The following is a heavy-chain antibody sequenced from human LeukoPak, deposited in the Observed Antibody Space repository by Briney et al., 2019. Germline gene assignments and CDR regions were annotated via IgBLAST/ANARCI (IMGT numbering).Heavy chain of an antibody. CDR2: INPNSGGT. D-gene: IGHD3-3*01. V-gene: IGHV1-2*02. Sequence: ASVKVSCKASGYTFTGYYMHWVRQAPGQGLEWMGWINPNSGGTNYAQKFQGRVTMTRDTSISTAYMELSRLRSDDTAVYYCARAVKGVVISYYFDYWGQGTLVTVSS. CDR3: ARAVKGVVISYYFDY. CDR1: GYTFTGYY. J-gene: IGHJ4*02.